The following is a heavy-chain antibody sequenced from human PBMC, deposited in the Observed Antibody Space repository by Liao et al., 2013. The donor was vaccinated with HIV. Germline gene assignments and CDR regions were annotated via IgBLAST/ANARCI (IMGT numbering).Heavy chain of an antibody. CDR3: ARDLKNGYNVFDY. D-gene: IGHD5-24*01. V-gene: IGHV4-30-4*08. J-gene: IGHJ4*02. Sequence: QVQLQESGPGLVKPSQTLSLTCTVSGDSVSSGDYYWTWIRQSPLKGLEWIGYVYYSGSTYYNPSLKSRLAISLDTSKNQFSLNLTSVTAADTAIYFCARDLKNGYNVFDYWGQGIMVTVSS. CDR1: GDSVSSGDYY. CDR2: VYYSGST.